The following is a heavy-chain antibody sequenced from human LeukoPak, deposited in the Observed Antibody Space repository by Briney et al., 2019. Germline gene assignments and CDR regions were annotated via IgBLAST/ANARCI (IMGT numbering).Heavy chain of an antibody. CDR1: GYTFTGYY. D-gene: IGHD3-22*01. Sequence: GASVKVSCKASGYTFTGYYMHWVRQAPGQGLEWMRRINPNSGGTNYAQKFQGRVTMARDTSISTAYMELSRLRSDDTAVYYCARDRRALRSDYYDSSGRRTNWFDPWGQGTLVTVSS. V-gene: IGHV1-2*06. CDR2: INPNSGGT. J-gene: IGHJ5*02. CDR3: ARDRRALRSDYYDSSGRRTNWFDP.